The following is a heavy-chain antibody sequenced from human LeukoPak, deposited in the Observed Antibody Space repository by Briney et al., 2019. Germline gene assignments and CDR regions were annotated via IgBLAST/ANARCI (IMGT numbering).Heavy chain of an antibody. D-gene: IGHD1-26*01. CDR1: GGSFSGYY. V-gene: IGHV4-59*01. CDR3: ASISGSYFFDY. Sequence: PSETLSLTCAVYGGSFSGYYWSWIRQPPGKGLEWIGYIYYSGSTNYNPSLKSRVTISVDTSKNQFSLKLSSVTAADTAVYYCASISGSYFFDYWGQGTLVTVSS. CDR2: IYYSGST. J-gene: IGHJ4*02.